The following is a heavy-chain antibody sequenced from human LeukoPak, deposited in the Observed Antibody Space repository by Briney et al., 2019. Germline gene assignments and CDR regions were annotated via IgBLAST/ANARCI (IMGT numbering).Heavy chain of an antibody. J-gene: IGHJ4*02. CDR2: ISGSGGST. CDR3: AKGSDYVWGSYRSSPDY. V-gene: IGHV3-23*01. Sequence: GGSLRLSCAASGFTFSKNAMSWVRQAPGKGLEWVSAISGSGGSTYYADSVKGRFTISRDNSKNTLYLQMNSLRAEDTAVYYCAKGSDYVWGSYRSSPDYWGQGTLVTVSS. CDR1: GFTFSKNA. D-gene: IGHD3-16*02.